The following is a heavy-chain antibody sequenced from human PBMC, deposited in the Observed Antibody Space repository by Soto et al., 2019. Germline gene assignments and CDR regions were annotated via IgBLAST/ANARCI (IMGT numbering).Heavy chain of an antibody. CDR3: ARDVGGYYDILTGYYEVRWFDT. V-gene: IGHV3-7*03. CDR2: IKQDGSEK. CDR1: GFTFSSYW. Sequence: HPGGSLRLSCAASGFTFSSYWMSWVRQAPGKGLEWVANIKQDGSEKYYVDSVKGRFTISRDNAKNSLYLQMNSLRAEDTAVYYCARDVGGYYDILTGYYEVRWFDTWGQGTLVTVSS. J-gene: IGHJ5*02. D-gene: IGHD3-9*01.